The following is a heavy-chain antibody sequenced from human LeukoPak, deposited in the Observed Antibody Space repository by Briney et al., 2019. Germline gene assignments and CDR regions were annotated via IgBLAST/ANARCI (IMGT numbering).Heavy chain of an antibody. Sequence: GGSLRLSCAASGFTFSSYGMHWVRQAPGKGLEWVSSISSSSSYIYYADSVKGRFTISRDNAKNSLYLPMNSLRAEDTAVYYCASTRSSGLYLYLWGQGAMVTVSP. V-gene: IGHV3-21*01. CDR1: GFTFSSYG. J-gene: IGHJ3*01. CDR2: ISSSSSYI. D-gene: IGHD6-19*01. CDR3: ASTRSSGLYLYL.